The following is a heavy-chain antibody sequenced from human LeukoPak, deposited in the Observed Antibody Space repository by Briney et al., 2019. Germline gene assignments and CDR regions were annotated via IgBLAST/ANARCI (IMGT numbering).Heavy chain of an antibody. CDR2: ISSSSSTI. V-gene: IGHV3-48*01. J-gene: IGHJ6*03. CDR3: ARDGIMATIGYYYMDV. Sequence: GGSLRLSCAASGFTFSSYSMNWVRQAPGKGLEWVSYISSSSSTIYYADSVKGRFTISRDNAKNSLYLQMNSLRAEDTAVYYCARDGIMATIGYYYMDVWGKGTTVTVSS. D-gene: IGHD5-12*01. CDR1: GFTFSSYS.